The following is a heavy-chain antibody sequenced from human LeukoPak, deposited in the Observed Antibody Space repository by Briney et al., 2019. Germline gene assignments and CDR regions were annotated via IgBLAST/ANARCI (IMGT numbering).Heavy chain of an antibody. CDR3: AREGRWLQFYYFDY. V-gene: IGHV4-34*01. J-gene: IGHJ4*02. CDR1: GGSFSGYY. D-gene: IGHD5-24*01. CDR2: INHSGST. Sequence: SETLSLTCAVHGGSFSGYYWSWIRQPPGKGLEWIGEINHSGSTNYNPSLKSRVTISVDTSKNQFSLKLSSVTAADTAVYYCAREGRWLQFYYFDYWGQGTLVTVSS.